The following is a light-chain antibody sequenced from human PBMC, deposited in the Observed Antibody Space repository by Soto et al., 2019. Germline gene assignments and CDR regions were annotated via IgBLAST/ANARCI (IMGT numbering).Light chain of an antibody. J-gene: IGKJ2*01. CDR3: QQYNNT. Sequence: EIQVTQSPSTMSASVGDRVTIRCRASQYISTWLAWYQQKPGKAPKLLIYKASILESGVPSRFSGSGSGTEFTLTISSLQPDDSAIYYCQQYNNTFGQGTKLEIK. V-gene: IGKV1-5*03. CDR2: KAS. CDR1: QYISTW.